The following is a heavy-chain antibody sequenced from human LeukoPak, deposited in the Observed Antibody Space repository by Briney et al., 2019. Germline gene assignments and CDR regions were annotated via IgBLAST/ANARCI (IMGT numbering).Heavy chain of an antibody. CDR2: ISADNGDT. V-gene: IGHV1-18*01. J-gene: IGHJ3*02. D-gene: IGHD1-26*01. CDR3: ARVISGSYEGNDAFDI. CDR1: GYTFTSYG. Sequence: GASVKVSCKASGYTFTSYGITWVRQAPGQGLEWMTWISADNGDTNYAQKFKGRVTMTTETSTSTAYMELRSLRSDDTAVYYCARVISGSYEGNDAFDIWGQGTMVTVSS.